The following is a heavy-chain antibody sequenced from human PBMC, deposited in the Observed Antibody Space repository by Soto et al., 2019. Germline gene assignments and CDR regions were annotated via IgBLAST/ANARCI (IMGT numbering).Heavy chain of an antibody. J-gene: IGHJ4*02. Sequence: GGSLRLSCAASGFTFSSYGMHWVRQAPGKGLEWVAVISYDGSNKYYADSVKGRFTISRDNSKNTLYLQMNSLRAEDTAVYYCAKDSYGDYEGGAFDYWGQGTLVTVSS. CDR1: GFTFSSYG. V-gene: IGHV3-30*18. CDR3: AKDSYGDYEGGAFDY. CDR2: ISYDGSNK. D-gene: IGHD4-17*01.